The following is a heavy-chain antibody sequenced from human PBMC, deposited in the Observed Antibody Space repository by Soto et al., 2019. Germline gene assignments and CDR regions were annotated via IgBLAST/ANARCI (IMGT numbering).Heavy chain of an antibody. CDR3: ARGPGYSSSWHRGWFDP. CDR2: INAGNGNK. D-gene: IGHD6-13*01. V-gene: IGHV1-3*01. CDR1: GYTFTSYA. J-gene: IGHJ5*02. Sequence: QVQLVQSGAEVKKPGASVKVSCKASGYTFTSYAMPWVRQAPGQRLEWMGWINAGNGNKKYSQKFQGRFTITRDTSASTAYMELSSLRSEDTAVYYCARGPGYSSSWHRGWFDPWGQGTLVTVSS.